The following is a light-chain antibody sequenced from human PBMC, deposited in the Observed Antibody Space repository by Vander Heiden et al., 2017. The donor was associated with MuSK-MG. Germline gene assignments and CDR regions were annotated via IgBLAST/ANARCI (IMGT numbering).Light chain of an antibody. J-gene: IGLJ1*01. CDR3: CSYAGSSTFV. Sequence: QSALTQPASVSGSPGQSITISCTGTSSDVGRYIHVSWYQHHPGKAPKLIISEVTKRPAGVSNRFSGSKSGNTASLTISGLQAEDETDYYCCSYAGSSTFVFGTGTKVTVL. CDR2: EVT. CDR1: SSDVGRYIH. V-gene: IGLV2-23*02.